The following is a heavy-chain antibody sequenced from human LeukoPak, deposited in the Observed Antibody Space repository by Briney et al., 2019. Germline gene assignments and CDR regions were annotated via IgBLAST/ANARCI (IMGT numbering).Heavy chain of an antibody. CDR3: ARDPARQDFDY. CDR1: GGSISSYY. CDR2: IYSTGSA. J-gene: IGHJ4*02. V-gene: IGHV4-4*07. D-gene: IGHD6-6*01. Sequence: SETLSLTCTVSGGSISSYYWSWIRQPAGKGLEWIGRIYSTGSANYNPSLKSRVTMSVDTSENQFSLKLSSVTAADTAVYYCARDPARQDFDYWGQGTLVTVSS.